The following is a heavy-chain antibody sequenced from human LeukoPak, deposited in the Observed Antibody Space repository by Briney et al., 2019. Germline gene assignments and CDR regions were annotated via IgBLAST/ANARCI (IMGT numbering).Heavy chain of an antibody. Sequence: ASVKVSCKASGYTFTGYYMHWVRQDIRQGLQWMGWINPNSGDTEYPQKFQGRVTMTRDTSISTVYMELSSLRSDDTAVYYCARADSVPAGDYHYWYMDVWGKGTTVTVSS. CDR2: INPNSGDT. J-gene: IGHJ6*03. CDR1: GYTFTGYY. V-gene: IGHV1-2*02. CDR3: ARADSVPAGDYHYWYMDV. D-gene: IGHD2-2*01.